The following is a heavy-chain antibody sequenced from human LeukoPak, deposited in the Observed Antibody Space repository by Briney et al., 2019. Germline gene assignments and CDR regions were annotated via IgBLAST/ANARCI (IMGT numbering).Heavy chain of an antibody. CDR3: AREIYDILTGYTYYGMDV. J-gene: IGHJ6*02. V-gene: IGHV1-69*04. D-gene: IGHD3-9*01. Sequence: SVKVSCKASGYTFSSYAISWVRQAPGQGLEWMGRIIPILGIANYAQKFQGRVTITADKSTSTAYMELSSLRSEDTAVYYCAREIYDILTGYTYYGMDVWGQGTTVTVSS. CDR2: IIPILGIA. CDR1: GYTFSSYA.